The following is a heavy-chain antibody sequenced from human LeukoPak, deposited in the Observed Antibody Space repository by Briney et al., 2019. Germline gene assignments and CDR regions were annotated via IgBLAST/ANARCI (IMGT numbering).Heavy chain of an antibody. J-gene: IGHJ6*02. CDR3: TRVLAGRSGLMDV. V-gene: IGHV3-74*01. CDR2: ISPEGSCT. Sequence: PGGSLRLSCVVSGFTLSDYWMHWVRQAPGKGLVWVSRISPEGSCTTYGDSVKGRFTISRDSAKNTLYLQMNSLRAEDAAVYYCTRVLAGRSGLMDVWGRGTTVTVSS. D-gene: IGHD2-8*02. CDR1: GFTLSDYW.